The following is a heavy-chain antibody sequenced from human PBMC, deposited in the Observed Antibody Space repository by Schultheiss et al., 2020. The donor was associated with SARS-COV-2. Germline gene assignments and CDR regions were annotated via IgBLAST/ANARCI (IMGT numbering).Heavy chain of an antibody. CDR2: INPSGGST. CDR1: GYTFTSYA. D-gene: IGHD6-13*01. V-gene: IGHV1-46*03. CDR3: ARVDPGDSSSWSVGGDAFDI. J-gene: IGHJ3*02. Sequence: ASVKVSCKASGYTFTSYAMHWVRQAPGQGLEWMGIINPSGGSTSYAQKFQGRVTMTRDTSTSTVYMELSSLRSEDTAVYYCARVDPGDSSSWSVGGDAFDIWGQGTMVTVSS.